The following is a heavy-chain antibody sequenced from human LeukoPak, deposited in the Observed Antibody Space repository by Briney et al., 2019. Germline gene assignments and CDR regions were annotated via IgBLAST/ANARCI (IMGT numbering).Heavy chain of an antibody. CDR1: GGSISGYY. D-gene: IGHD3-22*01. CDR3: ARTYLTYYDSSGFEY. CDR2: IHYTGTT. Sequence: SSETLSLTCIVSGGSISGYYWSWIRQPPGKGLEWIGYIHYTGTTNYNPSLKSRVTISVDTSKNHFSLKLSSVTAADTAVYYCARTYLTYYDSSGFEYWGQGTLVTVSS. V-gene: IGHV4-59*01. J-gene: IGHJ4*02.